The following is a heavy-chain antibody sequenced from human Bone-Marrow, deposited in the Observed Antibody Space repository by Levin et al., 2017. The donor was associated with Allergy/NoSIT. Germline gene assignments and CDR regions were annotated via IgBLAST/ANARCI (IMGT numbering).Heavy chain of an antibody. V-gene: IGHV3-23*01. Sequence: GGSLRLSCAASGFPFNKYSMTWVRQAPGKGLQCVSFISDTGENTFYSDSVKGRFTVSRDNSNNTLYLQMNSLRADDTAIYYCAKDVSVPWGSGTYYNPIDSWGQGTTVTVSS. CDR1: GFPFNKYS. J-gene: IGHJ6*02. CDR3: AKDVSVPWGSGTYYNPIDS. D-gene: IGHD3-10*01. CDR2: ISDTGENT.